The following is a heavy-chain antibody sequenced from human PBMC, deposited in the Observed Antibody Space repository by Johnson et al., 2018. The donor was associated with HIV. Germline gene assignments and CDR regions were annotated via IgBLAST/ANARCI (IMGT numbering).Heavy chain of an antibody. CDR3: ARDALANWEEVDAFDI. D-gene: IGHD7-27*01. Sequence: VQLVESGGGLVQPGGSLRLSCAASGFTFTNYDMHWVRQAPGKGLEWVAFLQHDGSEKYYVDSVKGRFTISRDNAKNSLYLQMNSLRAEYTAVYYCARDALANWEEVDAFDIWGQGTMVTVSS. CDR2: LQHDGSEK. CDR1: GFTFTNYD. J-gene: IGHJ3*02. V-gene: IGHV3-7*03.